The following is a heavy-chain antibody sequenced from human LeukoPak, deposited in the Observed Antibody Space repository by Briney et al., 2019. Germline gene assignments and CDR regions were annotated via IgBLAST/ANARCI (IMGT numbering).Heavy chain of an antibody. D-gene: IGHD2-15*01. CDR1: GYTFTGYY. V-gene: IGHV1-2*02. Sequence: ASVKVSCKASGYTFTGYYMNWVRQAPGQGLEWMGWINPNNGGTNYAQKFQGRVTMTRDTSISTAYMELGRLRSDDTAVYYCARWGYCSGGSCYATDRFYDYWGQGTLVTVSS. CDR2: INPNNGGT. CDR3: ARWGYCSGGSCYATDRFYDY. J-gene: IGHJ4*02.